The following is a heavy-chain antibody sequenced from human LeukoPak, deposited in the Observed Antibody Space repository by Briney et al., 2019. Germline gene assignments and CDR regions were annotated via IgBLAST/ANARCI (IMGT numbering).Heavy chain of an antibody. V-gene: IGHV3-23*01. D-gene: IGHD2-2*01. Sequence: GGSLRLSCAASGFTFSSYAMSWVRQAPGKGLEWVSAISGSGGSTYYADSVKGRFTISRDNSKNTLYLQMNSLRAEDTAVYYCAKWGVGYCSSTSCSYFDYWGQGTLVTVSS. CDR1: GFTFSSYA. J-gene: IGHJ4*02. CDR3: AKWGVGYCSSTSCSYFDY. CDR2: ISGSGGST.